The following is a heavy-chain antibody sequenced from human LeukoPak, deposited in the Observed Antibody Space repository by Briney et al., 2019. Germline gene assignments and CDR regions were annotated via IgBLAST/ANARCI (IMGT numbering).Heavy chain of an antibody. D-gene: IGHD6-13*01. CDR1: GFTFSNYA. CDR2: ISGAGT. Sequence: GGSLRLSCAASGFTFSNYALTWVRQAPGRGLEWVSSISGAGTYYADSVKGRFSISRDNYKNTLYLQMSSLRAEDTAVYYCASFEQLVCYWGQGTLVTVSS. CDR3: ASFEQLVCY. J-gene: IGHJ4*02. V-gene: IGHV3-23*01.